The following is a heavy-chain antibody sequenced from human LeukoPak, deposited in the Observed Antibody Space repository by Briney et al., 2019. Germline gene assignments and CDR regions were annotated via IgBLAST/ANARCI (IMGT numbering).Heavy chain of an antibody. CDR3: AREAVAGKVDD. J-gene: IGHJ4*02. CDR1: GFTFSSYA. D-gene: IGHD6-19*01. CDR2: IRGSGGST. V-gene: IGHV3-23*01. Sequence: GGSLRLSCAASGFTFSSYAMSWVRQAPGKGLEWVSVIRGSGGSTYYADSVKGRLTTSRDNSKKTLYLQMNSLRAEATAEYYCAREAVAGKVDDWGQGTLVTVSS.